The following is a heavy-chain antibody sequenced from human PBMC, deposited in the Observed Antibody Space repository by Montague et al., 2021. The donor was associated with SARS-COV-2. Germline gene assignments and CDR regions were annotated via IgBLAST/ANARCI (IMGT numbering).Heavy chain of an antibody. CDR2: ISYDGSNK. D-gene: IGHD3-9*01. Sequence: SLRLSCAASGFTSSDYYMSWIRQAPGKGLEWVAVISYDGSNKYYADSVKGRFTISRDNSKNTLYLQMNSLRAEDTAVYYCASGVLRYFDWLLYGGFDYWGQGTLVTVSS. V-gene: IGHV3-30-3*01. J-gene: IGHJ4*02. CDR1: GFTSSDYY. CDR3: ASGVLRYFDWLLYGGFDY.